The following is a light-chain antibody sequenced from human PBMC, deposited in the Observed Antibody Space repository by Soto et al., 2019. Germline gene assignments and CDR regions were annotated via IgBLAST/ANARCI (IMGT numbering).Light chain of an antibody. CDR2: GAS. CDR1: QSVRSSY. Sequence: EIVLTQSPGTLSLSPGESATLSCRASQSVRSSYLAWYQQKPGQAPRLLFYGASNRATGIPDRFSGSGSGTDLTLTISRLEPEDFAVYYCQQSYTSPRTFGQGTKLDIK. J-gene: IGKJ2*01. V-gene: IGKV3-20*01. CDR3: QQSYTSPRT.